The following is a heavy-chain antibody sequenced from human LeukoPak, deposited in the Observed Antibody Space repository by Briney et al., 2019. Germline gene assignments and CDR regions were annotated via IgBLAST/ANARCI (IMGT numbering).Heavy chain of an antibody. V-gene: IGHV1-69*05. CDR1: GGTFSSNA. J-gene: IGHJ4*02. CDR3: AKEKSGYDWRVFDC. Sequence: SVKVSCKASGGTFSSNAISWVRQAPGQGLEWMGGIIPSFGTANYAQKFQGRVTLTTDESTSAAYMELSSLRSEDTAFYYCAKEKSGYDWRVFDCWGQGTLVTVSS. D-gene: IGHD5-12*01. CDR2: IIPSFGTA.